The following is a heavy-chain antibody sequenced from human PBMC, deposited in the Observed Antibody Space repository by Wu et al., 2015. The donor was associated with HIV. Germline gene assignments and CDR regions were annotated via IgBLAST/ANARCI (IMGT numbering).Heavy chain of an antibody. J-gene: IGHJ1*01. CDR3: ARGIGYSGSYYFAEYFQH. CDR2: INTFNGNT. Sequence: QDQLVQPGVEVKEPGADVKVSCNISESIFSRHDVNWFRQASGRGLEWMGWINTFNGNTEYAQNLQGRVTMTTDTSTNTAYMELRSLRSDDTATYYCARGIGYSGSYYFAEYFQHWARAPGHRLL. D-gene: IGHD1-26*01. V-gene: IGHV1-18*01. CDR1: ESIFSRHD.